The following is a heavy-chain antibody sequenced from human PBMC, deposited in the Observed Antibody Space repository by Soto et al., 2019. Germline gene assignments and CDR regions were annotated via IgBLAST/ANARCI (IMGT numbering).Heavy chain of an antibody. CDR2: IYYSGYT. J-gene: IGHJ6*02. Sequence: SETLSLTCTVSGGSISSYYWSWIRQPPGKGLEWIGSIYYSGYTYYNPSLKSRVTISVDTSKNQFSLKLSSVTAADTAVYYCARDPFRIAAAGYYYYGMDVWGQGTTVTVSS. D-gene: IGHD6-13*01. CDR3: ARDPFRIAAAGYYYYGMDV. V-gene: IGHV4-39*02. CDR1: GGSISSYY.